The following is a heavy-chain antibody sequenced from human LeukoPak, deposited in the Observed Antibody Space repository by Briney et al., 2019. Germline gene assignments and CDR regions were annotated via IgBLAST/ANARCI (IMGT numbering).Heavy chain of an antibody. J-gene: IGHJ4*02. V-gene: IGHV3-23*01. CDR1: GFTFSSFA. Sequence: GGSLRLSCAASGFTFSSFAMSWVRQAPGKGLEWVSGISGSGDNTYYADSVKGRFTISRDNSKNTLYVQVNSLGTEDTAAYYCAKGSYYDSSGSFYFDYWGQGTLVTVSS. CDR3: AKGSYYDSSGSFYFDY. D-gene: IGHD3-22*01. CDR2: ISGSGDNT.